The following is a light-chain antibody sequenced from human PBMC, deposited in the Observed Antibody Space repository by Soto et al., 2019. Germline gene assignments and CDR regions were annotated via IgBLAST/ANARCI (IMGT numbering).Light chain of an antibody. CDR3: QQASSLPRT. V-gene: IGKV1-12*01. CDR2: AAS. CDR1: QDISTW. Sequence: DMQMTQSPSFVSASVGDRVTITCRASQDISTWLAWYQQKPGKAPKLLIYAASNLQSGVPSRFSGSGSGTDFTLSISSLQPEDFATYYCQQASSLPRTFGQGTKLEIK. J-gene: IGKJ2*01.